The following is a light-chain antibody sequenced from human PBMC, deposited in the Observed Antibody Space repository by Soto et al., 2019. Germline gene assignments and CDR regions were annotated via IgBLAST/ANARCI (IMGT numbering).Light chain of an antibody. V-gene: IGKV3-20*01. J-gene: IGKJ4*01. Sequence: EIVLTQSPATLSLSPGERATLSCGASQSLNNNYLAWYQQKPGQAPRLLIYGASRRATGIPDRFSGSGSGTDFTLTISRLEPEDFAVYYCQHYVGLPLTFGGGTKVEI. CDR3: QHYVGLPLT. CDR1: QSLNNNY. CDR2: GAS.